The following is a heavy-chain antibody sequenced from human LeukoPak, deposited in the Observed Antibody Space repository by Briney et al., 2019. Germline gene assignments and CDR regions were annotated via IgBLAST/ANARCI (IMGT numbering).Heavy chain of an antibody. CDR2: MNPNRGNT. J-gene: IGHJ5*02. CDR1: GYTFTSYD. Sequence: ASVKVSCKASGYTFTSYDINWVRQATGQGLEWMGWMNPNRGNTGYAQKFQGRVTMTRNTSISTAYMELSSLRSEDTAVYYCARVLPYYYGSGSPRRWFDPWGQGTLVTVSS. D-gene: IGHD3-10*01. V-gene: IGHV1-8*01. CDR3: ARVLPYYYGSGSPRRWFDP.